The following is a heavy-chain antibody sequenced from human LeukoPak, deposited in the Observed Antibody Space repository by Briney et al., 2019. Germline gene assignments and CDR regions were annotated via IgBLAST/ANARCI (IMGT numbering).Heavy chain of an antibody. Sequence: SVKVSCKASGGTFSSYAISWVRQAPGQGLEWMGGIVPIFGTANYAQKFQGRVTITADKSTSTAYMELSSLRSEDTAVYYCARAYDYGDYVGYYFDYWGQGTLVTVSS. J-gene: IGHJ4*02. CDR2: IVPIFGTA. CDR1: GGTFSSYA. CDR3: ARAYDYGDYVGYYFDY. D-gene: IGHD4-17*01. V-gene: IGHV1-69*06.